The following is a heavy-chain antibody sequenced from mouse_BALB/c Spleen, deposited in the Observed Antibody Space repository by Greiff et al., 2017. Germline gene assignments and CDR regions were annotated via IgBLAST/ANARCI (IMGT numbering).Heavy chain of an antibody. CDR1: GFTFSSFG. J-gene: IGHJ3*01. V-gene: IGHV5-17*02. CDR3: ARRDYGQDLFAY. CDR2: ISSGSSTI. D-gene: IGHD1-1*01. Sequence: EVQRVESGGGLVQPGGSRKLSCAASGFTFSSFGMHWVRQAPEKGLEWVAYISSGSSTIYYADTVKGRFTISRDNPKNTLYLQMSSLKSEDTALYYCARRDYGQDLFAYWGQGTLVTVSA.